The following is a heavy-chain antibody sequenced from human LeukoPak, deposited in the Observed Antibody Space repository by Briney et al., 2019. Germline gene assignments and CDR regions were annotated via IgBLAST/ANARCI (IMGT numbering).Heavy chain of an antibody. D-gene: IGHD2-2*01. CDR3: ARVVVVPAASSFDY. J-gene: IGHJ4*02. CDR1: GYTFTSYG. V-gene: IGHV1-18*04. Sequence: ASVKVSCKASGYTFTSYGISRVRQAPGQGLEWVGWISAYNGNTNYAQKLQGRVTMTTDTSTSTAYMELRSLRSDDTAVYYCARVVVVPAASSFDYWGQGTLVTVSS. CDR2: ISAYNGNT.